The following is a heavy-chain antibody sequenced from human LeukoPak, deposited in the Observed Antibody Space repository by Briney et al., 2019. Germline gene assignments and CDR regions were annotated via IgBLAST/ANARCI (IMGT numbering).Heavy chain of an antibody. CDR2: IYYSGST. J-gene: IGHJ4*02. V-gene: IGHV4-59*12. D-gene: IGHD3-16*02. CDR1: GGSISSYY. Sequence: SETLSLTCTVSGGSISSYYWSWIRQPPGKGLEWIGYIYYSGSTNYNPSLKSRVTISVDTSKNQFSLKLSSVTAADTAVYYCARSSDYVWGSYRHWFDYWGQGTLVTVSS. CDR3: ARSSDYVWGSYRHWFDY.